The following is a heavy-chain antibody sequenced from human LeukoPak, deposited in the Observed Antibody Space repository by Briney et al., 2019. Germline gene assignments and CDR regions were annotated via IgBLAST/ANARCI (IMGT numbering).Heavy chain of an antibody. D-gene: IGHD3-9*01. J-gene: IGHJ3*01. CDR3: ATPVPGYGALDV. CDR1: GYTFTGYY. CDR2: INPNTGGT. V-gene: IGHV1-2*02. Sequence: ASVRVSCKASGYTFTGYYMHWVRQAPGQGLEWMGWINPNTGGTKYAQEFQGRVTMTGDTSLSIVQMELRSLTADDTAMYYCATPVPGYGALDVWGQGTMVTVSS.